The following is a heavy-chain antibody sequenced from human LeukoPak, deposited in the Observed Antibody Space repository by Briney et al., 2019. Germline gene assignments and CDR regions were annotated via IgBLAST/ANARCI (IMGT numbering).Heavy chain of an antibody. Sequence: PGRSLRLSCAASGFTFDDYAMHWVRQAPGKGLEWVSGISWNSGSIGYADPVKGRFTISRDNTKNSLYLQMNSLRAEDTALYHCAKDNGEAVAGTFDYWGQGTLVTVSS. V-gene: IGHV3-9*01. J-gene: IGHJ4*02. CDR2: ISWNSGSI. CDR3: AKDNGEAVAGTFDY. D-gene: IGHD6-19*01. CDR1: GFTFDDYA.